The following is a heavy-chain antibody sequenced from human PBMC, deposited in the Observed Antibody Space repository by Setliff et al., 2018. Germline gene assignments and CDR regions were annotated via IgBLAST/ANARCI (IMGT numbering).Heavy chain of an antibody. CDR1: GGSISTHY. J-gene: IGHJ5*02. CDR2: MYYSEIT. V-gene: IGHV4-59*11. Sequence: SETLSLTCTVSGGSISTHYWSWIRQPPGKGLEWVGYMYYSEITKYNPSLESRVTISVDTSKNQFSLNLTSVTAADTALYYCARGLAVNRFDPWGQGTLVTVSS. CDR3: ARGLAVNRFDP. D-gene: IGHD3-16*01.